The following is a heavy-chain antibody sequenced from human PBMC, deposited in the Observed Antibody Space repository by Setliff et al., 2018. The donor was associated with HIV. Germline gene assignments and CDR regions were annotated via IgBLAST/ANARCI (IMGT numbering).Heavy chain of an antibody. CDR3: ARAGYSSSWYDNAFDI. J-gene: IGHJ3*02. V-gene: IGHV1-3*01. CDR1: GYTFTSYA. Sequence: ASVKVSCKASGYTFTSYAMHWVRQATGQRLEWMGWINAGNGNTKYSQKFQGRVTITRDTSASTAYMELSSLRSEDTAVYYCARAGYSSSWYDNAFDIWGQGTMVTVSS. CDR2: INAGNGNT. D-gene: IGHD6-13*01.